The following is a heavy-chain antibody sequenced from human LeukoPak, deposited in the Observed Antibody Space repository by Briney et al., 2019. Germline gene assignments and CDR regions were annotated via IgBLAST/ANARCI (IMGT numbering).Heavy chain of an antibody. CDR2: ISSSGNTI. Sequence: GWSLRLSCAASGLSVSDYYMNWIRQAPGKGLEWLSCISSSGNTIYNAESVKGRCTISRPNAKNSLFLQMNSLRAEDTAVYYCAKTYYYYYAMDVWGQGTTVTVSS. CDR1: GLSVSDYY. V-gene: IGHV3-11*01. J-gene: IGHJ6*02. CDR3: AKTYYYYYAMDV.